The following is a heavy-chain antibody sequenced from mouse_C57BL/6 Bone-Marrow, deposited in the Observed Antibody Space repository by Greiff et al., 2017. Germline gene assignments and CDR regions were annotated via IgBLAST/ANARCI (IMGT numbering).Heavy chain of an antibody. CDR2: IWSGGST. D-gene: IGHD1-1*01. Sequence: VQRVESGPGLVQPSQSLSITCTVSGFSLTSYGVHWVRQSPGKGLEWLGVIWSGGSTDYNEAFITRLNISKDNSKSQFCFKMISLQADDTAIYYCARNDPYCDGSPIWYFDVWGTGTTVTVSS. J-gene: IGHJ1*03. CDR1: GFSLTSYG. CDR3: ARNDPYCDGSPIWYFDV. V-gene: IGHV2-2*01.